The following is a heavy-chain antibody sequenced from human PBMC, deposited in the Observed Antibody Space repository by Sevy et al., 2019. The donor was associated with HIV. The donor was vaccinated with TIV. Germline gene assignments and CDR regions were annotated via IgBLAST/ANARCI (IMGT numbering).Heavy chain of an antibody. D-gene: IGHD3-22*01. J-gene: IGHJ1*01. CDR3: ARGAHPYYYDSSGYYAEYFQH. CDR1: GYTFTSYG. CDR2: ISAYNGNT. V-gene: IGHV1-18*01. Sequence: ASVKVSCKASGYTFTSYGISWVRQAPGQGLVWMGWISAYNGNTNYAQKLQGRVTMTTDTSTSTAYMELRSLRSDDTAVYYCARGAHPYYYDSSGYYAEYFQHWGQGTLVTVSS.